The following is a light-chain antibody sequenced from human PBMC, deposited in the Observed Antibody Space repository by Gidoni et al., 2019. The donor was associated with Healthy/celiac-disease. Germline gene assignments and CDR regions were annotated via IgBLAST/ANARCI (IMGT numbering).Light chain of an antibody. CDR2: EVS. CDR3: SSYTSSSAWV. Sequence: QSALTQPASVSGSPGQSITISCTGTSSDVGGYNYVSWYQQHPGKAPKLMSYEVSNRPSGVSNRFSGSKSGNTASLTISGLQAEDEADYYCSSYTSSSAWVFGGGTKLTVL. CDR1: SSDVGGYNY. J-gene: IGLJ3*02. V-gene: IGLV2-14*01.